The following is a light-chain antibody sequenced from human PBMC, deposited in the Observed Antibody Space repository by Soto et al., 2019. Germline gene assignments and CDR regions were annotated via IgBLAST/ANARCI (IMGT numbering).Light chain of an antibody. Sequence: QSALTQPASVSGSPGQSITISCTGTSSDVGGHNYVSWYQQHPGKAPQLMIYDVSNRPSGVSNRFSGSKSGNTASLTISGLQAEDEADYYCSSYTSSSTLVFGTGTKLTVL. V-gene: IGLV2-14*01. J-gene: IGLJ1*01. CDR3: SSYTSSSTLV. CDR2: DVS. CDR1: SSDVGGHNY.